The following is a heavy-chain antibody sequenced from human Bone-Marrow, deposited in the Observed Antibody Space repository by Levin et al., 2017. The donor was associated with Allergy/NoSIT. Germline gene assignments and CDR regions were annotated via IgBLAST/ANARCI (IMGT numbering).Heavy chain of an antibody. CDR3: VKEIDDTGA. CDR1: GFTFSDYY. D-gene: IGHD2-8*02. CDR2: ISGRDTK. V-gene: IGHV3-11*01. Sequence: GGSLRLSCAASGFTFSDYYMSWIRQAPGKGLEWISTISGRDTKYYAESVKGRFTISRDNAKKSLFLQMHSLRPEDTGFYYCVKEIDDTGAWGRGTLVTVSS. J-gene: IGHJ1*01.